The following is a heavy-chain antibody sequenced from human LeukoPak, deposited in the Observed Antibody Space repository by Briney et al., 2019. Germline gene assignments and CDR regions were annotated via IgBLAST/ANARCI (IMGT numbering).Heavy chain of an antibody. CDR2: ISWNSGSI. CDR3: AKDISSTGWYGEGFDY. J-gene: IGHJ4*02. D-gene: IGHD6-19*01. V-gene: IGHV3-9*03. Sequence: GGSLRLSCAASGFTFEDYAMHWVRQSPGKGLEWVSGISWNSGSIGYADSVKGRFTISRDNAKNSLYLQMNSPRIEDMGFYYCAKDISSTGWYGEGFDYWGQGTLVTVSS. CDR1: GFTFEDYA.